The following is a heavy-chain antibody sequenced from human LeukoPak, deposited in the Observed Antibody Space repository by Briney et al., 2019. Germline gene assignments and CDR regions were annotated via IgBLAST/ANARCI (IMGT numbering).Heavy chain of an antibody. CDR2: ISSSSSYI. CDR3: ARGIAVAGGYYYMDV. CDR1: GFTFSNYN. Sequence: GGSLRLSCAASGFTFSNYNMNWVRQAPGKGLEWVSSISSSSSYIYYADSVKGRFTISRDNAKNSLYLQMNSLRAEDTAVYYCARGIAVAGGYYYMDVWGKGTTVTVSS. V-gene: IGHV3-21*01. J-gene: IGHJ6*03. D-gene: IGHD6-19*01.